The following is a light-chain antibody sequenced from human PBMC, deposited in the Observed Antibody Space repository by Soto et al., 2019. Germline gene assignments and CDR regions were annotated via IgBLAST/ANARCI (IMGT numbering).Light chain of an antibody. J-gene: IGLJ1*01. CDR2: EVT. CDR3: SSYTSSSTLGV. Sequence: QSALTQPASVSGSPGQSITISCTGTSSDVGGYNYVSWYQQHPGKAPKIMIYEVTNRPSGVSTRFSGSKSGNTASLTISGLQAEDEADYYCSSYTSSSTLGVFGTGTKVTVL. V-gene: IGLV2-14*01. CDR1: SSDVGGYNY.